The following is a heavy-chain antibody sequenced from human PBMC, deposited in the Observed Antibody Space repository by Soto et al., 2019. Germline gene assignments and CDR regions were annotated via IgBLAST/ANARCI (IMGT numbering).Heavy chain of an antibody. D-gene: IGHD3-10*01. J-gene: IGHJ6*02. Sequence: KTSETLSLTCTVSGGSISSSSYYWGWIRQPPGKGLEWIGSIYYSGSTYYNPSLKSRVTISVDTSKNQFSLKLSSVTAADTAVYYCARHLGGDYYYYGMDVWGQGTTVTVS. V-gene: IGHV4-39*01. CDR2: IYYSGST. CDR3: ARHLGGDYYYYGMDV. CDR1: GGSISSSSYY.